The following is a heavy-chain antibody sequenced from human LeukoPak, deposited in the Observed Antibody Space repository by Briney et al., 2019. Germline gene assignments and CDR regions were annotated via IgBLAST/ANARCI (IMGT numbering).Heavy chain of an antibody. CDR1: GGSISSSNW. V-gene: IGHV4-4*02. Sequence: PSETLSLTCAVSGGSISSSNWWSWVRQPPGKGLEWIGEIYHSGSTNYNPSLKSRVTISVDKSKNQFSLKPSSVTAADPAVYYCAGDGGGGGGCDFEVSDYWGQGTLVTVSS. CDR3: AGDGGGGGGCDFEVSDY. D-gene: IGHD5-12*01. CDR2: IYHSGST. J-gene: IGHJ4*02.